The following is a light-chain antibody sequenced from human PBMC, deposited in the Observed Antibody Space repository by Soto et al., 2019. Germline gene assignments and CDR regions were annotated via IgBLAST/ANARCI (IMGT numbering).Light chain of an antibody. CDR3: SSSTISNTLPFV. J-gene: IGLJ1*01. Sequence: QSVLTQPASVSGSLGQSITISCTGTRRDVGGYNYVSWYQQYPGKSPKLLIYEVTHRPSGVSNRFSGSKSGNTASLTISGLQAEDEADYYCSSSTISNTLPFVFGTGTKLTVL. V-gene: IGLV2-14*01. CDR2: EVT. CDR1: RRDVGGYNY.